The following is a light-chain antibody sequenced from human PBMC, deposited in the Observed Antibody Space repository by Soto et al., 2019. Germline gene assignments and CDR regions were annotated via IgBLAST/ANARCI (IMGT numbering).Light chain of an antibody. CDR3: QQSYSTPLT. Sequence: DIQMTQSPSSLSASVGDRVTITCRASQSIRTYLNWYQQKPGKAPKLLIYAASSLQSGVPSRFSGSGSGTDLTLTISSLQPEDFATYSCQQSYSTPLTFGPGTKVDIK. J-gene: IGKJ3*01. V-gene: IGKV1-39*01. CDR1: QSIRTY. CDR2: AAS.